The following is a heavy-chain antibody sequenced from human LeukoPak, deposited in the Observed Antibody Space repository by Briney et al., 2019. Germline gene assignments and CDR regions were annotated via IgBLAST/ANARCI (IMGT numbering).Heavy chain of an antibody. D-gene: IGHD3-9*01. CDR1: GGSISSGGYS. CDR3: ARAVLRYFDWLSDAFDI. V-gene: IGHV4-30-2*01. Sequence: SETRSLTCAVSGGSISSGGYSWSWIRQPPGKGLEWIGYIYHSGSTYYNPSLKSRVTISVDRSKNQFSLKLSSVTAADTAVYYCARAVLRYFDWLSDAFDIWGQGTMVTVSS. J-gene: IGHJ3*02. CDR2: IYHSGST.